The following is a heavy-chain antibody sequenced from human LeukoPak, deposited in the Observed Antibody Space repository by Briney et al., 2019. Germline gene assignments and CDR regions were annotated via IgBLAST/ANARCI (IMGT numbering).Heavy chain of an antibody. V-gene: IGHV3-30*18. D-gene: IGHD3-22*01. CDR2: ISYDGSNK. J-gene: IGHJ4*02. Sequence: GGSLRLSCAASGFTFGSYGMLWVRQAPGKGLEWVAVISYDGSNKYYADSVKGRFTISRDKSKNTLYLQMNSLRVEDTAVYYCAKDGLRYYYDSSGFYPGDCWGQGTLVTVSS. CDR1: GFTFGSYG. CDR3: AKDGLRYYYDSSGFYPGDC.